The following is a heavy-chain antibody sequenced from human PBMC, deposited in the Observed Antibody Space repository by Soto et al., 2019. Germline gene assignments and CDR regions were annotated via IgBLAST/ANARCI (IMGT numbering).Heavy chain of an antibody. CDR1: GFTFSSYG. J-gene: IGHJ4*02. V-gene: IGHV3-30*18. Sequence: GGSLRLSCAASGFTFSSYGMHWVRQAPGKGLEWVAVISYDGSNKYYADSVKGRFTISRDNSKNTLYLQMNSLRAEDTAVYYCAKDWADIVVVPAAMPVASDYWGQGTLVTVSS. CDR2: ISYDGSNK. CDR3: AKDWADIVVVPAAMPVASDY. D-gene: IGHD2-2*01.